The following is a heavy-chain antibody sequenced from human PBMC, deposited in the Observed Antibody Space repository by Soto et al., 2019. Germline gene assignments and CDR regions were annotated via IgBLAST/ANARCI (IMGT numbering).Heavy chain of an antibody. D-gene: IGHD6-13*01. CDR3: ARHIAAAGINGLGY. CDR1: GGSISSSSYY. V-gene: IGHV4-39*01. Sequence: SETLSLTCTVSGGSISSSSYYWGWIRQPPGKGLEWIGSIYYSGSTYYNPSLKRRVTISVDTSKNQFSLKLSSVTAADTAVYYCARHIAAAGINGLGYWGQGTLVTVSS. CDR2: IYYSGST. J-gene: IGHJ4*02.